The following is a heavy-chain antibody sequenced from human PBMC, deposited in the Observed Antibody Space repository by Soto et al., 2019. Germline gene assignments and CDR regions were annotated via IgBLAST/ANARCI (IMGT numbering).Heavy chain of an antibody. V-gene: IGHV2-5*02. CDR3: ARSSPDQGYFYGVDV. CDR1: GFSLNTYGVG. CDR2: IYWDDDK. J-gene: IGHJ6*02. D-gene: IGHD2-2*01. Sequence: QITLKESGPALVKPTQTLTLTCTFSGFSLNTYGVGVGWIRQPPGKTLEWLALIYWDDDKRYSPSLKSRINISKDPSKAQVVITMTNMDPVDTAPYYSARSSPDQGYFYGVDVWGQGTTVTVSS.